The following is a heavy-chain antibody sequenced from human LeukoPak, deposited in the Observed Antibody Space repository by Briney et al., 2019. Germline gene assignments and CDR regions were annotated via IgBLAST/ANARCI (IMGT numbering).Heavy chain of an antibody. D-gene: IGHD3-16*01. V-gene: IGHV3-30*03. Sequence: GGSLRLSCAASGFTFSSYGMHWVRQAPGKGLEWEAVISYDGSNKYYADSVKGRFTISRDNSKNTLYLQMNSLRAEDTAVYYCARGYGGIYYYYMDVWGKGTTVTVSS. J-gene: IGHJ6*03. CDR3: ARGYGGIYYYYMDV. CDR1: GFTFSSYG. CDR2: ISYDGSNK.